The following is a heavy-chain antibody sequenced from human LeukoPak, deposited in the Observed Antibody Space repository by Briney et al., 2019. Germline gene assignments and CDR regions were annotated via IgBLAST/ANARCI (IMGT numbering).Heavy chain of an antibody. D-gene: IGHD3-22*01. Sequence: GGSLRLSCAASGFTFSSYAMSWVRQAPGKGLEWVSAISGSGGSTYYADSVKGRFTISRDNPKNTLYLQMNSLRAEDTAVYYCAKTGKWYYYDSSGSNFDYWGQGTLVTVSS. CDR3: AKTGKWYYYDSSGSNFDY. CDR1: GFTFSSYA. V-gene: IGHV3-23*01. CDR2: ISGSGGST. J-gene: IGHJ4*02.